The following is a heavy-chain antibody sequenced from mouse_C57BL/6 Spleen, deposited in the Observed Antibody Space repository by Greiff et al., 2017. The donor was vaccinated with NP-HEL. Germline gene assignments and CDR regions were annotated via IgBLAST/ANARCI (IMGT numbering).Heavy chain of an antibody. CDR1: GYTFTSYW. CDR2: IYPGSGST. J-gene: IGHJ4*01. Sequence: QVQLQQPGAELVKPGASVKMSCKASGYTFTSYWIPWVKQRPGQGLEWIGEIYPGSGSTNYNEKFKSKATLTVDTSSSTAYMQLSSLTSEDSAVYYGARPVVARGDYYAMDYWGQGTSVTVSS. D-gene: IGHD1-1*01. CDR3: ARPVVARGDYYAMDY. V-gene: IGHV1-55*01.